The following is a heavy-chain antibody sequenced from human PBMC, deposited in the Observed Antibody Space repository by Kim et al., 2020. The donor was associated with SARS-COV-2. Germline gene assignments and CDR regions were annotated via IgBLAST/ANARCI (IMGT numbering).Heavy chain of an antibody. Sequence: SLKSRVTISVDKSKNQFSLKLSSVTAADTAVYYCARGHRIAVAGTHGIDYWGQGTLVTVSS. J-gene: IGHJ4*02. D-gene: IGHD6-19*01. CDR3: ARGHRIAVAGTHGIDY. V-gene: IGHV4-4*02.